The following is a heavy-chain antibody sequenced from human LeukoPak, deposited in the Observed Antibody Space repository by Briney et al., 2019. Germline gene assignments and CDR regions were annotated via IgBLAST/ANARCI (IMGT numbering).Heavy chain of an antibody. CDR2: IVVGSGNT. V-gene: IGHV1-58*02. J-gene: IGHJ4*02. Sequence: ASVKVSCKASGFXFTSSAIQWVRQARGQRLEWIGWIVVGSGNTNYAQKFQERVTITRDMSTSTAYMELTSLRSEDTAVYYCAADLNYYDSSGSGDYWGQGTLVTVSS. CDR3: AADLNYYDSSGSGDY. D-gene: IGHD3-22*01. CDR1: GFXFTSSA.